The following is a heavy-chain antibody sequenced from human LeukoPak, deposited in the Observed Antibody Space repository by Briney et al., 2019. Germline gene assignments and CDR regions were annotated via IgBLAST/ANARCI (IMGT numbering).Heavy chain of an antibody. CDR1: GGSFSGYY. Sequence: PSETLSLTCAVYGGSFSGYYWSWIRQPPGKGLEWIGEINHSGSTNYNPSLKSRVTMSVDTSKNQFSLKLSSVTAADTAVYYCARSGYSSGSFDPWGQGTLVTVSS. J-gene: IGHJ5*02. CDR2: INHSGST. V-gene: IGHV4-34*01. D-gene: IGHD6-19*01. CDR3: ARSGYSSGSFDP.